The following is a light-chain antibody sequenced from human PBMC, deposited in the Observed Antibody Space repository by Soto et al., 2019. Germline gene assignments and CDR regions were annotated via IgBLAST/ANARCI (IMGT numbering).Light chain of an antibody. CDR1: QSVRSN. CDR2: GAS. Sequence: DIVMTQSPATLSVSPGERATLSCRASQSVRSNLAWYQQKPGQAPRLLLYGASTRATGIPARFSGSGSGTEFTLAVSSLQSEDFAVYYCQQYNNWSPPTFGGGTKVEIK. CDR3: QQYNNWSPPT. V-gene: IGKV3D-15*01. J-gene: IGKJ4*01.